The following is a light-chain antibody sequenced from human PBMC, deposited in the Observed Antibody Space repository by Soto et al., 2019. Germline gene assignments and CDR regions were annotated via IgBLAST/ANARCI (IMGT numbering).Light chain of an antibody. Sequence: QSVLTQPPSVSGAPGQRVTISCTGRSSNIGAGYDVHWYQQLPGTAPKLLICANSNRPSGVPDRFSGSKSGTSASLAITGLQAEDEADYYCQSYDSSLSGVVFGGGTKLTV. CDR2: ANS. V-gene: IGLV1-40*01. J-gene: IGLJ2*01. CDR1: SSNIGAGYD. CDR3: QSYDSSLSGVV.